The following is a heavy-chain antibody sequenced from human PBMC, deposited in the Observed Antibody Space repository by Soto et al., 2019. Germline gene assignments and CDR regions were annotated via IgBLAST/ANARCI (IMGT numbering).Heavy chain of an antibody. CDR3: AREVAPAAPPPPCPTHV. CDR1: VFTISSHW. Sequence: QPGGSLRLSCAASVFTISSHWMRWVRRSPGKGLVWVSRINSDGSSRSDADSVKGRFTISRDNAKNTLYLQMNSLRAEYTAVYYCAREVAPAAPPPPCPTHVSCQGPSGTVS. D-gene: IGHD2-2*01. CDR2: INSDGSSR. J-gene: IGHJ6*02. V-gene: IGHV3-74*01.